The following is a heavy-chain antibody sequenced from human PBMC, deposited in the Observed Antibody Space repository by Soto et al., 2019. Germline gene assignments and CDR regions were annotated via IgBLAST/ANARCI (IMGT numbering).Heavy chain of an antibody. J-gene: IGHJ6*02. V-gene: IGHV3-30*18. Sequence: GGSLRLSCAASGFSFTTYGMHWLRQAPGKGLEWVAVTSFDGSYKSYADSVKGRFTISRDNSKNTLYVQMNSLRPEDTAVYYCAKDSGYYYYGMDVWGQGTTVTVSS. CDR3: AKDSGYYYYGMDV. CDR2: TSFDGSYK. CDR1: GFSFTTYG.